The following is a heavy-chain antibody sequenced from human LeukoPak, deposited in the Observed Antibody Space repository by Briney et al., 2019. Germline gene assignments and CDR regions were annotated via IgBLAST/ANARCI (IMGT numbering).Heavy chain of an antibody. CDR2: ISYDGYNK. D-gene: IGHD3-10*01. V-gene: IGHV3-30-3*01. CDR1: GFTFSSYA. CDR3: AKDVGSGTYYHSSLSLDV. J-gene: IGHJ6*02. Sequence: PGGSLRLSCSAPGFTFSSYAMHWVRQAPGKGLEWVAVISYDGYNKYYADSVKGRFTISRDNSKNTVYLQMSGLRSEDTAVYSCAKDVGSGTYYHSSLSLDVWGQGTTVTVSS.